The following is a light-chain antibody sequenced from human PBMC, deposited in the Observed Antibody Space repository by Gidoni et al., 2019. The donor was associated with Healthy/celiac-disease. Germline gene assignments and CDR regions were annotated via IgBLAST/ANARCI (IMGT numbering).Light chain of an antibody. CDR1: SSNIGSNT. CDR3: AAWDDSLNGWV. Sequence: QSVLTQPPSASATPGQRVPISCSGSSSNIGSNTVNWYQQLPGTAPKLLIYSNNQRPSGVPDRFSGSKSGTSASLAISGLQSEDEADYYCAAWDDSLNGWVFGGGTKLTVL. J-gene: IGLJ3*02. CDR2: SNN. V-gene: IGLV1-44*01.